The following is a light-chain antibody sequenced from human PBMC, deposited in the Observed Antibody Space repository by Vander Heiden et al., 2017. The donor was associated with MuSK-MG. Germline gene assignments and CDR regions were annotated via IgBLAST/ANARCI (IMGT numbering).Light chain of an antibody. Sequence: DIQMTQSPSSLSASVGDRVTITCRASQDIHNYLNWYQQKPGKAPKLLIYDESNLDTGVPSRFSGSGSGSDFTLTISSLQPEDFATYYCQQHDNIPITFGGWTKVDIK. CDR3: QQHDNIPIT. CDR1: QDIHNY. CDR2: DES. J-gene: IGKJ4*01. V-gene: IGKV1-33*01.